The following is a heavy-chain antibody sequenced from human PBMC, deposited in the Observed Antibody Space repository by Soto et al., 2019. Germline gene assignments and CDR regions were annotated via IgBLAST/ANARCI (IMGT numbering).Heavy chain of an antibody. Sequence: ASVKVSCKASGYTFTSYDINWVRQATGQGLEWMGWMNPNSGNTGYAQKFQGRVTMTTDTSTSTAYMELRSLRSDDTAVYYCARDLRPAAYDYWGQGTLVTVSS. V-gene: IGHV1-8*01. D-gene: IGHD2-2*01. CDR1: GYTFTSYD. CDR3: ARDLRPAAYDY. J-gene: IGHJ4*02. CDR2: MNPNSGNT.